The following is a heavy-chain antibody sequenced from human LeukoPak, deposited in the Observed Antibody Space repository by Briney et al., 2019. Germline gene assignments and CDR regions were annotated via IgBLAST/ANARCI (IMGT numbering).Heavy chain of an antibody. Sequence: GGSLRLSCAVSGFTFSSYWMHWVRQAPGKGLVWVSHIKTDGSTTAYADSVKGRFTISRDNAKNTLYLQMNSLRADDTAVYYCAREFNIAVAGIYTGFDIWGQGTMVTVSS. CDR3: AREFNIAVAGIYTGFDI. D-gene: IGHD6-19*01. CDR1: GFTFSSYW. V-gene: IGHV3-74*01. CDR2: IKTDGSTT. J-gene: IGHJ3*02.